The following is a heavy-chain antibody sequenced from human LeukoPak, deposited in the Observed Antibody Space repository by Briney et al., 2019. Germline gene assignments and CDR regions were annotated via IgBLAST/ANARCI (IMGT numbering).Heavy chain of an antibody. J-gene: IGHJ4*02. D-gene: IGHD6-19*01. CDR1: GFTFSSYA. CDR2: GSGSGGST. Sequence: GGSLRLSCAASGFTFSSYAMSWVRQAPGKGLEWVSAGSGSGGSTYYVDSVKGRFTISRDNSKNTLYLQMNSLRAEDTAVFYCAKVGQQWLVPRPFDYWGQGTLVTVSS. CDR3: AKVGQQWLVPRPFDY. V-gene: IGHV3-23*01.